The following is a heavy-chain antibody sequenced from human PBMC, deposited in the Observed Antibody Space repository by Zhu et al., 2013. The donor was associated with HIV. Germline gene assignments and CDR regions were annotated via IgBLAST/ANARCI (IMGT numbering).Heavy chain of an antibody. CDR3: AKHEQDYGDSRFDF. J-gene: IGHJ4*02. CDR1: GFTFTRYA. D-gene: IGHD4-17*01. Sequence: EVQLLESGGGLVQPGGSLRLSCAASGFTFTRYAMSWVCQAPGKGLEWVSVMSGSGGRTYNADSVKDRFTISRDNSKNTLYLQMNSLRAEDTAVYYCAKHEQDYGDSRFDFWGQGTLVTVSS. CDR2: MSGSGGRT. V-gene: IGHV3-23*01.